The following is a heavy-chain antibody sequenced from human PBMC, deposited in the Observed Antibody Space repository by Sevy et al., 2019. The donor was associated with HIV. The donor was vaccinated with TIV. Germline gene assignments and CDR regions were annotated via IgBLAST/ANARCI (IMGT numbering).Heavy chain of an antibody. V-gene: IGHV3-74*01. D-gene: IGHD6-25*01. Sequence: GGSLRLSCEASGLTFSSYWMHWVRQAPGKGLVWVSHINSDGSKTGYADSVKGRFTISRDNAKNTLYLQMNSLRAEDTAVYYCARDKSATAVDYWGQGTLVTVSS. CDR2: INSDGSKT. J-gene: IGHJ4*02. CDR3: ARDKSATAVDY. CDR1: GLTFSSYW.